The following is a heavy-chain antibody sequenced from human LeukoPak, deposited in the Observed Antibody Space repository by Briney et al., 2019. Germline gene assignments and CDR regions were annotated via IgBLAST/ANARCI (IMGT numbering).Heavy chain of an antibody. CDR2: IGHDGADK. Sequence: AGGSLRLSCAASGFTFSHHALHWVRQAPGKGLEWVALIGHDGADKYYADSVKGRFLISRDNSKNMLFLQMNSLIIEDTAVYYCARNSDYYDYSPQSVWGQGTLVTVS. CDR1: GFTFSHHA. D-gene: IGHD3-22*01. CDR3: ARNSDYYDYSPQSV. V-gene: IGHV3-30*04. J-gene: IGHJ4*02.